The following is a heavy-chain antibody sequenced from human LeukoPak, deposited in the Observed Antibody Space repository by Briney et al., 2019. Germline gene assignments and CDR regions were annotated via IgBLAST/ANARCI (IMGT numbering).Heavy chain of an antibody. V-gene: IGHV3-64*01. CDR1: GFTFSSYA. CDR2: ISNGGGST. J-gene: IGHJ4*02. D-gene: IGHD3-3*01. Sequence: GGSLRLSGAASGFTFSSYAMHWVRQAPGKGLEYVSAISNGGGSTHYANSVKGRFTISRDNSKNTLYLQMGSLRAEDMAVYYCARPYYDIWSAYVYWGQGTLVTVSS. CDR3: ARPYYDIWSAYVY.